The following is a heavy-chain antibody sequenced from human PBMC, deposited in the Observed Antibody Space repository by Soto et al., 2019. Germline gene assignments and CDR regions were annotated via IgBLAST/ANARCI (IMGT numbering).Heavy chain of an antibody. J-gene: IGHJ6*02. Sequence: QVKLVQSGAEVRKPGSAVKVSCKASGGTFSTYGINWVRQAPGQGLEWMGGIIPLFGTSSYAQQFEGRVTITADESSSTAYMELSSLRSEDTAVYYCARDNPTVTTNYNVHYYGMDVWGQGTTVTVSS. CDR3: ARDNPTVTTNYNVHYYGMDV. CDR2: IIPLFGTS. D-gene: IGHD4-4*01. CDR1: GGTFSTYG. V-gene: IGHV1-69*01.